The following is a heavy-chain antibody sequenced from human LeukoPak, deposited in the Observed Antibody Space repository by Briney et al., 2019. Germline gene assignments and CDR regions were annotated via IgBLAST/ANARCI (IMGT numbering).Heavy chain of an antibody. CDR1: GFTFSSYS. V-gene: IGHV3-21*01. D-gene: IGHD3-10*01. J-gene: IGHJ4*02. CDR2: ISSSRSYI. Sequence: GGSLRLSCAASGFTFSSYSMNWVRQAPGKWLEWVSFISSSRSYIYYADSVKGRFTISRDNAKNSLYLQMNSLRAEDTAVYYCARESRGSGSSPDYWGQGTLVTVSS. CDR3: ARESRGSGSSPDY.